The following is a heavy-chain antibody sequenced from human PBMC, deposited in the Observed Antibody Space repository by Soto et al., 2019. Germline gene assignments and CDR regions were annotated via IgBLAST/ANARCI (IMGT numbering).Heavy chain of an antibody. CDR3: AKEAYGGSLGLGYGMDV. Sequence: QVQLVESGGGVVQPGRSLRLACTASGLTFTMYAMHWVRQAPGKGLEWVAVISHDGTYKFYSDSVKGRFTISRDNSQNTVHLQMNSLSMDDTAVYYCAKEAYGGSLGLGYGMDVWGQGTTVTASS. D-gene: IGHD1-26*01. CDR1: GLTFTMYA. V-gene: IGHV3-30*18. CDR2: ISHDGTYK. J-gene: IGHJ6*02.